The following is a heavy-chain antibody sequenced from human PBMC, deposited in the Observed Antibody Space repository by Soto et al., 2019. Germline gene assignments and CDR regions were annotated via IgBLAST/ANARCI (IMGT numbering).Heavy chain of an antibody. D-gene: IGHD6-13*01. V-gene: IGHV1-18*01. CDR3: SRVGAAAGTGVAFDI. CDR1: GYRFTSYG. CDR2: ISAYNGNT. Sequence: ASVKVSCKASGYRFTSYGINWVRQAPGQGLEWLGWISAYNGNTNYAQKLQGRVTMTTDTSTSTAYMELRSLRSDDTAVYYCSRVGAAAGTGVAFDIWGQGTMVTVSS. J-gene: IGHJ3*02.